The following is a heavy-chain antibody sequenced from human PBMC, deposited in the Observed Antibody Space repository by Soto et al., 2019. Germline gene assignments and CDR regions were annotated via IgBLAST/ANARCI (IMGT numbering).Heavy chain of an antibody. CDR1: GGSISSYC. J-gene: IGHJ4*02. D-gene: IGHD3-22*01. CDR3: ASLDYDSSGYYYLNY. V-gene: IGHV4-59*01. CDR2: IYYSGST. Sequence: SETLSLTCTVSGGSISSYCWSWIRQPPGKGLEWIGYIYYSGSTNYNPSLKSRVTISVDTSKNQFSLKLSSVTAADTAVYYCASLDYDSSGYYYLNYWGQGTLVTVS.